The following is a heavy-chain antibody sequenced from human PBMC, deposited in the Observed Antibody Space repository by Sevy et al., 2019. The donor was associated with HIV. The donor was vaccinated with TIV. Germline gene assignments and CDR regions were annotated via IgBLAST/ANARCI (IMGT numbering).Heavy chain of an antibody. CDR1: GYTLTQLS. J-gene: IGHJ4*02. CDR3: ATTKDYYESSGSPFDY. Sequence: ASVKVSCKVSGYTLTQLSMHWVRQAPGKGLEWMGSFDPEDGETLYAQKFQGRVTMTEETSTDTAYMELSSLRSEDTAIYYCATTKDYYESSGSPFDYWGQGTLVTVSS. CDR2: FDPEDGET. D-gene: IGHD3-22*01. V-gene: IGHV1-24*01.